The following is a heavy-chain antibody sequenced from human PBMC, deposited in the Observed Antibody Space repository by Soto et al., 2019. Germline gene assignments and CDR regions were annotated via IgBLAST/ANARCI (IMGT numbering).Heavy chain of an antibody. D-gene: IGHD6-13*01. CDR3: AKDFRSGIAAPGYYGMDV. CDR2: ISGSGGST. CDR1: GFTFSSYA. Sequence: SGGSLRLSCAASGFTFSSYAMSWVRQAPGKGLEWVSAISGSGGSTYCADSVKGRFTISRDNSKNTLYLQMNSLRAEDTAVYYCAKDFRSGIAAPGYYGMDVWGQGTTVTVSS. V-gene: IGHV3-23*01. J-gene: IGHJ6*02.